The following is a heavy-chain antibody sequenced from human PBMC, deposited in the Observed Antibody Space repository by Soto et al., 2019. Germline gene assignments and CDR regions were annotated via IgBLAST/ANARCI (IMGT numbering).Heavy chain of an antibody. J-gene: IGHJ4*02. CDR1: GFTFSSYG. Sequence: GGSLRLSCAASGFTFSSYGMHWVRQAPGKGLEWVAVIWYDGSNKYYADSVKGRFTISRDNSKNTLYLQMNSLRAEDTAVYYCARDSDSSGWLIYYFDYWGQGTLVTVSS. CDR3: ARDSDSSGWLIYYFDY. D-gene: IGHD6-19*01. V-gene: IGHV3-33*01. CDR2: IWYDGSNK.